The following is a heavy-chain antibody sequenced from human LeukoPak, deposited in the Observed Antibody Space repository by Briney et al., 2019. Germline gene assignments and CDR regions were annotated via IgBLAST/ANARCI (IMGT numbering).Heavy chain of an antibody. D-gene: IGHD2-2*01. CDR2: IHPSGGNT. V-gene: IGHV1-46*01. CDR3: ARDCSSTRCQGPVFDN. Sequence: ASVKVSCKASGYTFTSNYMHWVRQAPGQGLEWMGIIHPSGGNTNYAQKLQGRVAMTRDTSTSTVYMELSSLRSEDTAIYYCARDCSSTRCQGPVFDNWGQGTLVTVSS. J-gene: IGHJ4*02. CDR1: GYTFTSNY.